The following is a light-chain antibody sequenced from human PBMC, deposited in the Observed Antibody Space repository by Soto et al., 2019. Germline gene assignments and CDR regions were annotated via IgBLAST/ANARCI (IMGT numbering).Light chain of an antibody. CDR2: AGA. CDR3: QQYYRYPLT. J-gene: IGKJ3*01. CDR1: QGISSY. V-gene: IGKV1-8*01. Sequence: AIRMTQSPSSLSSSPGERVTITCRASQGISSYLSWYQQKPGKAPKLLIYAGATLPSGIPSRFSGSGSGTDFTLAISRLQPEDFAIYYCQQYYRYPLTFGPGTKVDIK.